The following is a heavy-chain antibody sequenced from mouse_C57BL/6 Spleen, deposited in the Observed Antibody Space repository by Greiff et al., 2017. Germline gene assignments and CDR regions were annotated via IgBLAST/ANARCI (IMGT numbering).Heavy chain of an antibody. CDR1: GYTFTSYG. Sequence: QVQLKESGAELARPGASVKLSCKASGYTFTSYGISWVKQRTGQGLEWIGEIYPRSGNTYYNEKFKGKATLTADKSSSTAYLELRSLTSEDSAVYCCAREDYGSSPYYAMDYWGQGTSVTVSS. CDR3: AREDYGSSPYYAMDY. V-gene: IGHV1-81*01. D-gene: IGHD1-1*01. CDR2: IYPRSGNT. J-gene: IGHJ4*01.